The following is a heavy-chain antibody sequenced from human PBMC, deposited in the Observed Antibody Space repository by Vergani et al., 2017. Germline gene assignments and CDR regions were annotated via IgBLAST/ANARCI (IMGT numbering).Heavy chain of an antibody. CDR2: ISYDGDRR. D-gene: IGHD4-11*01. CDR3: AKDLSYSTAWPHFGS. J-gene: IGHJ4*01. V-gene: IGHV3-30*18. Sequence: QVHLVESGGGVVQPGRSLTLSCVASGFSFRGLGMHWVRQAPGKGLEWVAMISYDGDRRDYGDFAKGRFTISGDSSNTVYLQMNSLRVEDTAMYFCAKDLSYSTAWPHFGSRGQGTLVTVSS. CDR1: GFSFRGLG.